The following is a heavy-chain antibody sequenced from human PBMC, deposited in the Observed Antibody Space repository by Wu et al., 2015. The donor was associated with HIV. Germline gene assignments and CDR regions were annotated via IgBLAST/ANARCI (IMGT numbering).Heavy chain of an antibody. D-gene: IGHD1-26*01. Sequence: QVQLVQSGAEVKKPGASVKVSCKASGYRFTGNTIHWVRQAPGQGLEWMGWVSSYSGSTDYAQKVQGRVTMTTDTSTNTAYLELRSLTSDDTAVYYCASGSKGGSYYYYGLDVWGQGTTLTVSS. CDR1: GYRFTGNT. V-gene: IGHV1-18*04. CDR3: ASGSKGGSYYYYGLDV. J-gene: IGHJ6*02. CDR2: VSSYSGST.